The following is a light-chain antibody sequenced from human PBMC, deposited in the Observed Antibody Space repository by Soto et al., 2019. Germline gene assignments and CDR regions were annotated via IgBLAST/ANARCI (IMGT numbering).Light chain of an antibody. Sequence: ETVLTQSPGTLSLSPGERATLSCRASQTVSNSDIAWYQQNPGPAPRLLIYGASSRASGIPDRFSGSGSGTDFTLTSSRLQHDDFAVYYCQRYGSSPWTFGQGTQLEIK. CDR2: GAS. J-gene: IGKJ1*01. V-gene: IGKV3-20*01. CDR3: QRYGSSPWT. CDR1: QTVSNSD.